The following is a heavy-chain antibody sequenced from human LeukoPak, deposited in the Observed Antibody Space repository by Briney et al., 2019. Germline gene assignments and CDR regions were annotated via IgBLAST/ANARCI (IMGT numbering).Heavy chain of an antibody. Sequence: GGSLRLSCAASGFTFSSYAMSWVRQAPGKGLEWVSAISGSGGSTYYADSVKGRFTISRDNSKNTLYLQMNSLRAEDTAVYYCARGPYGSGSPRVWGKGTTVTVSS. V-gene: IGHV3-23*01. CDR3: ARGPYGSGSPRV. D-gene: IGHD3-10*01. J-gene: IGHJ6*04. CDR1: GFTFSSYA. CDR2: ISGSGGST.